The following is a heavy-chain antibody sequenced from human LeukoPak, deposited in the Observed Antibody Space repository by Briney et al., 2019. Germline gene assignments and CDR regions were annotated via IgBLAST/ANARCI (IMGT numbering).Heavy chain of an antibody. CDR2: ISYDGSNK. CDR1: GLTFSSYG. J-gene: IGHJ4*02. V-gene: IGHV3-30*18. CDR3: AKDMYYYDSSGYFFDY. Sequence: GRSLRLSCAASGLTFSSYGMHWVRQAPGKGLEWVAVISYDGSNKYYADSVKGRFTISRDNSKNTLYLQMNSLRAEDTAVYYCAKDMYYYDSSGYFFDYWGQGTLVTVSS. D-gene: IGHD3-22*01.